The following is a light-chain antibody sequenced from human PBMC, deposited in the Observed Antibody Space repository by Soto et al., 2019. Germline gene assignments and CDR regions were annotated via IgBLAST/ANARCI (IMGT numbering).Light chain of an antibody. V-gene: IGKV1-39*01. Sequence: DIQMTQSPSSLSASLGDRVTISCRASQNIDNYLNWYQQKPGKAPKLLIYATSTLQSGVPSRFSGSGSGTEFTLTISSLQAEDFATYFCQESYTSPAVSFGGGTKGEIK. CDR2: ATS. CDR1: QNIDNY. CDR3: QESYTSPAVS. J-gene: IGKJ4*01.